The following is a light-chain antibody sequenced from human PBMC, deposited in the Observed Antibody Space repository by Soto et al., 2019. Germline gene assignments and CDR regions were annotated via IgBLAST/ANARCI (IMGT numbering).Light chain of an antibody. CDR3: QQYGSLPLIT. J-gene: IGKJ5*01. Sequence: LKQCPGTLSLSPGERATLSCRASQSVSTSDFAWYQQKPGQAPRPLMYGASHRASGIPDRFSGSGSGTDFTLTISRLEPEDFAVYYCQQYGSLPLITFGQGTRLEIK. V-gene: IGKV3-20*01. CDR1: QSVSTSD. CDR2: GAS.